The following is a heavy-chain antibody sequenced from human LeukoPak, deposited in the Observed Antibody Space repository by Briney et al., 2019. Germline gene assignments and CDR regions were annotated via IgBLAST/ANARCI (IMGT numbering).Heavy chain of an antibody. V-gene: IGHV4-34*01. J-gene: IGHJ4*02. D-gene: IGHD3-22*01. CDR2: INHSGST. CDR3: ARGSAGDSSGYYDY. CDR1: GGSFSGYY. Sequence: SETLSLTCAVYGGSFSGYYWNWIHQPPGKGLEWIGEINHSGSTNYNPSLKNRVTISVDTSKNQFSLKLSSVTAADAAVYYCARGSAGDSSGYYDYWGQGTLVTVSS.